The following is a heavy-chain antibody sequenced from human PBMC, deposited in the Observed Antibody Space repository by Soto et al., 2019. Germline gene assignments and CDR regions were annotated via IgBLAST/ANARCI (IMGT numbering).Heavy chain of an antibody. V-gene: IGHV3-48*02. Sequence: GGSLRLSCAASGFTFSSYSMNWVRQAPGKGLEWVSYISSSSSTIYYADSVKGRFTISRDNAKNSLYLQMNSLRDEDTAVYYCARDRCKDRIQLKHVGAWGQGALVTV. CDR1: GFTFSSYS. CDR2: ISSSSSTI. D-gene: IGHD5-18*01. J-gene: IGHJ5*02. CDR3: ARDRCKDRIQLKHVGA.